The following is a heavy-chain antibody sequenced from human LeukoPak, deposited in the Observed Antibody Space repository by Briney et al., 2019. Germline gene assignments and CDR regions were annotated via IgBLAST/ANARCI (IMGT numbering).Heavy chain of an antibody. V-gene: IGHV3-48*04. CDR1: GFTFGNFG. Sequence: GGSLRLSCAASGFTFGNFGVNWVRQAPGKGLEWVSYISSRSSTIYYADSVKGRCTISRDNAKNSLYLQMNSLRAEDTAVYYCARDEGNTGYYYWGQGTLVTVSS. CDR2: ISSRSSTI. J-gene: IGHJ4*02. CDR3: ARDEGNTGYYY. D-gene: IGHD3-9*01.